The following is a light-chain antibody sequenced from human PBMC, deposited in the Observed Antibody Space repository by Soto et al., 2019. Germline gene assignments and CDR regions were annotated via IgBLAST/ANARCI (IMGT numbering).Light chain of an antibody. CDR2: AAS. Sequence: DIQMTQSPSSLSASVGDRVTITCRASQSISSYLNWYQQKPGKAPKLLIYAASSLQSGVPSRFSGSGSGTDFTLTISILQPEDFATYYCPPSYSTLVFGQGTKVEIK. J-gene: IGKJ1*01. CDR3: PPSYSTLV. CDR1: QSISSY. V-gene: IGKV1-39*01.